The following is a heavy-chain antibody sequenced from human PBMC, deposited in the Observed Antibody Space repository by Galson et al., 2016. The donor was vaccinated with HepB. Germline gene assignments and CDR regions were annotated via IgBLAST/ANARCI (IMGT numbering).Heavy chain of an antibody. CDR3: ARIISYYYESSGYAIDS. Sequence: SLRLSCAASRSTFSSYVMHWVRQAPGKGLEWVALISYDGSNKFYADSVKGRFTISRDNSKNTLFLQMNSLIAEDTAMYYCARIISYYYESSGYAIDSWGQGTLVTVSS. V-gene: IGHV3-30-3*01. CDR2: ISYDGSNK. CDR1: RSTFSSYV. J-gene: IGHJ4*02. D-gene: IGHD3-22*01.